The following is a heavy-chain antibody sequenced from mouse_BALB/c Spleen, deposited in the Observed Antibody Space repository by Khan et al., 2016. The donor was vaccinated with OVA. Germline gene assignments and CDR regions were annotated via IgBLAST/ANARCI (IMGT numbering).Heavy chain of an antibody. CDR2: ISYSGST. CDR3: ARVNYYGYSLYY. D-gene: IGHD1-1*01. V-gene: IGHV3-2*02. J-gene: IGHJ4*01. Sequence: EVQLQESGPGLVKPSQSLSLTCTVNGYSITSNYAWNWIRQFPGNKLEWMGYISYSGSTNYNQSLKSRLPITRDTSKNHFFLLLHSVTTEDSATYYCARVNYYGYSLYYWGQGTSVTVSS. CDR1: GYSITSNYA.